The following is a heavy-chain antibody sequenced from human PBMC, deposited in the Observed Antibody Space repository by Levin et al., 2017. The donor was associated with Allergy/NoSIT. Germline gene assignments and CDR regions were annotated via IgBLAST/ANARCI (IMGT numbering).Heavy chain of an antibody. CDR2: ISDDGSSE. V-gene: IGHV3-30-3*01. D-gene: IGHD1-1*01. CDR1: GFTFSNYA. J-gene: IGHJ4*02. Sequence: SCAASGFTFSNYAMHWVRQAPGKGLEWVGVISDDGSSEFYIDSVKARFTISRDNSKNRLYLQMDSLRAEDTALYYCVREIAEEGTWGQGTLVIVSS. CDR3: VREIAEEGT.